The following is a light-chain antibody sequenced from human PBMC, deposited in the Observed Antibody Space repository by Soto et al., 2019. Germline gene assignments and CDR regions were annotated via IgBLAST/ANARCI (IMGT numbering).Light chain of an antibody. CDR2: DVS. Sequence: QSALTQPRSVSGSPGQTVTVSCTGTSSDVGAYNYVSWYRHHPGNAPKFLIYDVSRRPSGVPDRFSASKSGNTASLTISGLQTEDEADYYCLSYTITSILVFGGGTKLTVL. CDR1: SSDVGAYNY. V-gene: IGLV2-11*01. CDR3: LSYTITSILV. J-gene: IGLJ3*02.